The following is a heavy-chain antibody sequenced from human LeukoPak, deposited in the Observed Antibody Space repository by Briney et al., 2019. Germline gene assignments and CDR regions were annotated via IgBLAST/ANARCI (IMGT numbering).Heavy chain of an antibody. CDR1: GFTVSSNY. J-gene: IGHJ5*02. D-gene: IGHD3-22*01. CDR2: IYSGGST. CDR3: AREHYYDSSGYLNWFDP. V-gene: IGHV3-66*02. Sequence: GGSLRLPCAASGFTVSSNYMSWVRQAPGKGLEWVSVIYSGGSTYYADSVKGRFTISRDNSKNTLYLQMNSLRAEDTAVYYCAREHYYDSSGYLNWFDPWGQGTLVTVSS.